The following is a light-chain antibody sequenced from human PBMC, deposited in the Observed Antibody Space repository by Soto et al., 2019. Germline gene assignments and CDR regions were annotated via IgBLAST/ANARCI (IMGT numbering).Light chain of an antibody. J-gene: IGKJ1*01. CDR2: AAS. Sequence: DIQMTHSPSSLSASVGDRVTINDRAGQATRNDLGWYQQKPGKAPRRLIYAASSLQSGVPSRFSGSGSGTEFTLTISSLQPEDFATYYCQQHNSYPPTFGQGTKVDIK. V-gene: IGKV1-17*01. CDR3: QQHNSYPPT. CDR1: QATRND.